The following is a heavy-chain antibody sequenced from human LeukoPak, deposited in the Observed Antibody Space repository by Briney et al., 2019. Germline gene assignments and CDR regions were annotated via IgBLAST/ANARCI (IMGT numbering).Heavy chain of an antibody. CDR2: IYPGDSDT. V-gene: IGHV5-51*01. J-gene: IGHJ4*02. D-gene: IGHD5-24*01. CDR1: GYSFTSYW. Sequence: GESLKISCKGSGYSFTSYWIGWVRQVPGKGLEWMGIIYPGDSDTRYSPSFQGQVTISADKSISTAYLQWSSLKASDTAMYYCARVEMATIRGVDYWGQGTLVTVSS. CDR3: ARVEMATIRGVDY.